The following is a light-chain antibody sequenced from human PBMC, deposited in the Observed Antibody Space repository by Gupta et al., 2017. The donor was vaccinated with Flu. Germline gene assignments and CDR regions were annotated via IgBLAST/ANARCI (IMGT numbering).Light chain of an antibody. Sequence: QTVVTQDPSLSVSPGGTVTLTCGLTSVSVSTSRYASWYQQTPAHPHRPLIYKTDMRSAGVPDRFSGSILGNKAALTITGAQEDDESDYYCVVYMGRDIWVFGGGTKLTVL. CDR1: SVSVSTSRY. CDR3: VVYMGRDIWV. V-gene: IGLV8-61*01. CDR2: KTD. J-gene: IGLJ3*02.